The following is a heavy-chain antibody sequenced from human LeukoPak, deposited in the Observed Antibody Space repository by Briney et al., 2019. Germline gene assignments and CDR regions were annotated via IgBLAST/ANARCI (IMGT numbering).Heavy chain of an antibody. J-gene: IGHJ4*02. CDR2: MNPNSGNT. CDR1: GYTFTSYG. D-gene: IGHD1-26*01. V-gene: IGHV1-8*02. Sequence: ASAKVSCKASGYTFTSYGISWVRQAPGQGLEWMGWMNPNSGNTGYAQKFQGRVTMTRNTSISTAYMELSSLRSEDTAVYYCARRVGRDRRQQALGYWGQGTLVTVSS. CDR3: ARRVGRDRRQQALGY.